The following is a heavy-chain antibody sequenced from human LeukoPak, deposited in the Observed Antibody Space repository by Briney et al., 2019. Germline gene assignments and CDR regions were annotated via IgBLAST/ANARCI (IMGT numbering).Heavy chain of an antibody. Sequence: GGSLRLSCAASGFTVSSNYMSWVRQAPGKGLEWVSYISSSGSTIYYADSVKGRFTISRDNAKNSLYLQMNSLRAEDTAVYYCARGQHPKYYDFWSGYYTLDYWGQGTLVTVSS. CDR2: ISSSGSTI. CDR3: ARGQHPKYYDFWSGYYTLDY. D-gene: IGHD3-3*01. V-gene: IGHV3-11*01. J-gene: IGHJ4*02. CDR1: GFTVSSNY.